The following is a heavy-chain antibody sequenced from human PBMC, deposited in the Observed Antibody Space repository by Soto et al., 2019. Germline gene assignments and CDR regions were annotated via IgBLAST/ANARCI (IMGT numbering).Heavy chain of an antibody. CDR2: ISGSGGST. V-gene: IGHV3-23*01. CDR1: GFTFSSYA. J-gene: IGHJ6*04. D-gene: IGHD4-17*01. CDR3: ANDACGEAGAYGDGQDSNLDV. Sequence: EVQLLESGGGLVQPGGSLRLSCAASGFTFSSYAMSWVRQAPGKGLEWVSAISGSGGSTYYADSVKGRFTISRDNSKNTMYRQMHTLRAYDTHGYYCANDACGEAGAYGDGQDSNLDVRGKGTTVTLSS.